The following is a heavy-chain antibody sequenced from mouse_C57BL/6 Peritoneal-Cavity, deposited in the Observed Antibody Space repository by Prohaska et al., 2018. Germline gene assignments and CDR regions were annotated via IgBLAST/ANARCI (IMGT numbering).Heavy chain of an antibody. V-gene: IGHV1-15*01. CDR2: IDPETGGT. Sequence: QVQLQQSGAELVRPGASVTLSCKASGYTFTDYEMHWVKQTPVHGLEWIGAIDPETGGTAYNQKFKGKAILTADKSSSTAYMELRSLTSEDSAVYYCTRGYGRRGWYFDVWGTGTTVTVSS. CDR1: GYTFTDYE. D-gene: IGHD1-1*01. J-gene: IGHJ1*03. CDR3: TRGYGRRGWYFDV.